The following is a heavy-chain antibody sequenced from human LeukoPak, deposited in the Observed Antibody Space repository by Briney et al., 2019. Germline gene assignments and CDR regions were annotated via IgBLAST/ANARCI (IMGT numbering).Heavy chain of an antibody. CDR3: AKYQKSIAATGYDY. V-gene: IGHV3-23*01. CDR1: GFTFANYA. Sequence: PGGSLRLSCAASGFTFANYAMSWVRQGPGKGLEWVSTISGSGGSTYYADSVKGRFTISRDNSKNTLFLQMNSLRADDTAVYFCAKYQKSIAATGYDYWGQGTLVTVSS. D-gene: IGHD6-13*01. CDR2: ISGSGGST. J-gene: IGHJ4*02.